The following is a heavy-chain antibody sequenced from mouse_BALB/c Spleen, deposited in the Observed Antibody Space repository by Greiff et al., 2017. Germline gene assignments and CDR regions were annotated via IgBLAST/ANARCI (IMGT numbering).Heavy chain of an antibody. Sequence: VQLKQSGAELVKPGASVKLSCTASGFNIKDTYMHWVKQRPEQGLEWIGRIDPANGNTKYDPKFQGKATITADTSSNTAYLQLSSLTSEDTAVYYCARSSGYYYAMDYWGQGTSVTVSS. D-gene: IGHD6-1*01. J-gene: IGHJ4*01. CDR3: ARSSGYYYAMDY. V-gene: IGHV14-3*02. CDR1: GFNIKDTY. CDR2: IDPANGNT.